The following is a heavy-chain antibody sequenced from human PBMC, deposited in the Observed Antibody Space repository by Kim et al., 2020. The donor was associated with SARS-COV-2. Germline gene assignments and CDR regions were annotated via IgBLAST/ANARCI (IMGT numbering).Heavy chain of an antibody. CDR3: AIGRWGSGSDTFDY. J-gene: IGHJ4*02. V-gene: IGHV3-9*01. D-gene: IGHD3-10*01. CDR1: GFNFDDYA. CDR2: ISWNSGSI. Sequence: GGSLRLSCAASGFNFDDYAMHWVRQAPGKGLEWVSGISWNSGSIAYAESLKGRFTIFRDNAKNSLYLQMNSLRAEDTALYYCAIGRWGSGSDTFDYWGQGTLVTVSS.